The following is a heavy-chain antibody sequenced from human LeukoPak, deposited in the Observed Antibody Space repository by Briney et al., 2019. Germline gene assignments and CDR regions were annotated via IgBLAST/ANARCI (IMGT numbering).Heavy chain of an antibody. CDR1: GFTFSDYY. V-gene: IGHV3-11*04. D-gene: IGHD6-13*01. Sequence: GSLRLSCAASGFTFSDYYMSWIRQAPGKGLEWVSYISSSGSTIYYADSVKGRFTISRDNAKNSLYLQMNSLRAEDTAVYYCASLVSYSSSSVYFDYWGQGTLVTVSS. CDR2: ISSSGSTI. J-gene: IGHJ4*02. CDR3: ASLVSYSSSSVYFDY.